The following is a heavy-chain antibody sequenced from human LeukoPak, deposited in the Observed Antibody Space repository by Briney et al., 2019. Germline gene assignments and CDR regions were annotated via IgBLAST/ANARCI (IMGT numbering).Heavy chain of an antibody. CDR1: GFTVSSTY. J-gene: IGHJ4*02. CDR2: LYSGGST. V-gene: IGHV3-53*01. Sequence: GGSLRLSCAASGFTVSSTYMSWVRQAPGKGLEWVSTLYSGGSTHYADSVKGRFTISRDNSKNTLYLQMNSLRAEDTAVYYCAKVPSGRFFSTDYYFDYWGQGTLVTVSS. D-gene: IGHD3-3*01. CDR3: AKVPSGRFFSTDYYFDY.